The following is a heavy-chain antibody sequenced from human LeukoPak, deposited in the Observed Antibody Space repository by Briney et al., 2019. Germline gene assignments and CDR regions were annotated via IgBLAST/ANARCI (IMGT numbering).Heavy chain of an antibody. CDR3: AKRETVTSPMDV. Sequence: AGGSLRLSCAASGFTFSSYGMHWVRQAPGKWLEWVAFIRYDGSNKYYADSVKGRFTISRDNSKNTLYLQMNSLRAEDTAVYYCAKRETVTSPMDVWGKGTTVTVSS. D-gene: IGHD4-11*01. CDR2: IRYDGSNK. CDR1: GFTFSSYG. V-gene: IGHV3-30*02. J-gene: IGHJ6*03.